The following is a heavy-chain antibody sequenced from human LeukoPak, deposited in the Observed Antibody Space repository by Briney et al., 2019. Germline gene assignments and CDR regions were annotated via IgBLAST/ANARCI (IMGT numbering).Heavy chain of an antibody. D-gene: IGHD7-27*01. V-gene: IGHV3-53*01. CDR3: AGPPELGGAY. CDR1: GYSISTSYY. Sequence: ETLSLTCTVSGYSISTSYYWGWIRQPPGKGLEWVSVIYSGGTTYSADSVKGRFTISRDNSKNTLYLQMNSLRAEDTAVYYCAGPPELGGAYWGQGTLVTVSS. CDR2: IYSGGTT. J-gene: IGHJ4*02.